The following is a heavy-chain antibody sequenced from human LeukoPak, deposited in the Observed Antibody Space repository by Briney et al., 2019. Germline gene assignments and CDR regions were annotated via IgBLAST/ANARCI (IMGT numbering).Heavy chain of an antibody. V-gene: IGHV4-61*02. J-gene: IGHJ4*02. Sequence: SETLSLTCTVSGGSIRSGTDYWSWIRQPAGKGLEWIGRIYMSGSTDYNPSFKSRVTMSVDTSKNQVSLKLSSVTAADTAVYYCARDGSVPAAEPIDYWGQGTLVTVSS. CDR2: IYMSGST. CDR3: ARDGSVPAAEPIDY. D-gene: IGHD2-2*01. CDR1: GGSIRSGTDY.